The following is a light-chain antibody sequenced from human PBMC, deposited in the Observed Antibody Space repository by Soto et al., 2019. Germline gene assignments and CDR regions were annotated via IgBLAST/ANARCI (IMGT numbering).Light chain of an antibody. CDR1: SSDVGGYNY. V-gene: IGLV2-14*01. J-gene: IGLJ1*01. CDR2: DVS. CDR3: SSYTSSSISYV. Sequence: QSALTQPASVSGSPGQSIHISCTGTSSDVGGYNYVSWYQQHPGKAPKLMIYDVSNRPSGVSNRFSGSKSGNTASLTISGLQAEDEADYYCSSYTSSSISYVFGTGTKVTVL.